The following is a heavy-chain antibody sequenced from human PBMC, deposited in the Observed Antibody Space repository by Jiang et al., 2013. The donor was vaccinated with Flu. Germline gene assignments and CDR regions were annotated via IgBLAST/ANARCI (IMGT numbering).Heavy chain of an antibody. J-gene: IGHJ4*02. Sequence: KPSETLSLTCTVSGGSISSYYWSWIRQPPGKGLEWIGYIYYSGSTNYNPSLKSRVTISVDTSKNQFSLKLSSVTAADTAVYYCASTWGIVEGWLQFDYWGQGTLVTVSS. V-gene: IGHV4-59*08. CDR3: ASTWGIVEGWLQFDY. D-gene: IGHD5-24*01. CDR2: IYYSGST. CDR1: GGSISSYY.